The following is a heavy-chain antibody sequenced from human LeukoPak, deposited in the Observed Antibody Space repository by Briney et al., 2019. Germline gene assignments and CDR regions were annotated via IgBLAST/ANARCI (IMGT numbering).Heavy chain of an antibody. CDR3: APDLRGAAWSLDY. J-gene: IGHJ4*02. CDR1: GFTFRNYG. Sequence: PGGSLRLSCAASGFTFRNYGMSWVRQAPGKGLEWVSVVSDSGSSAYYADSVKGRFTISRDNSKNTLYLQMNSLRAEDTAVYDCAPDLRGAAWSLDYWGQGTLVTVSS. CDR2: VSDSGSSA. D-gene: IGHD2-15*01. V-gene: IGHV3-23*01.